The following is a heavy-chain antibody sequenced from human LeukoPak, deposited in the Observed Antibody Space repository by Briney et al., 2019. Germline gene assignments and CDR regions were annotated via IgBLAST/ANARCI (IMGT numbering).Heavy chain of an antibody. Sequence: GGSLRPSCAASGFTFSDSYMTWIRQAPGKGLEWVSYISSSGSTLYYADSVKGRFTISRDNAKNSLYLQMNSLRAEDTAVYYCATIVVVTATQGYWGQGTLVTISS. D-gene: IGHD2-21*02. CDR3: ATIVVVTATQGY. V-gene: IGHV3-11*04. CDR2: ISSSGSTL. CDR1: GFTFSDSY. J-gene: IGHJ4*02.